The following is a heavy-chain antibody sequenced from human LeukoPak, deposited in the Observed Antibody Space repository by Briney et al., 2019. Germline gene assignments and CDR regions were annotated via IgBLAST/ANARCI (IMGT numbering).Heavy chain of an antibody. V-gene: IGHV1-2*02. CDR1: GYTFTAYY. J-gene: IGHJ4*02. Sequence: ASVKVSCKASGYTFTAYYMHWVRQAPGQGLEWMGWINPNSGGTIYAQKFQGRVTMTRDTSISTAYMELSNLRSDDTAVYYCARARPYVFDYWGQGTLVTVSS. CDR3: ARARPYVFDY. CDR2: INPNSGGT. D-gene: IGHD2-8*01.